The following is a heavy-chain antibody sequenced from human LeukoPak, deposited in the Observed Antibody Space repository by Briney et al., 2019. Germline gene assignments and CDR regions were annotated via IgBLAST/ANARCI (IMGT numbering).Heavy chain of an antibody. J-gene: IGHJ6*02. CDR1: GYTFTSYD. V-gene: IGHV1-8*01. Sequence: RASVKVSCKASGYTFTSYDINWVRQATGQGLEWMGWMNPNSGSTGYAQKFQGRVTMTRNTFISTAYMELSSLRSEDTAVYYCASQVLGSGSYYEDYYYYGMDVWGQGTTVTVSS. CDR3: ASQVLGSGSYYEDYYYYGMDV. D-gene: IGHD3-10*02. CDR2: MNPNSGST.